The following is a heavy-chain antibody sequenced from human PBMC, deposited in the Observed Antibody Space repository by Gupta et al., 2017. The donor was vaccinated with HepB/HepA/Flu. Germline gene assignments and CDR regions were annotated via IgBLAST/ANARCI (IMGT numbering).Heavy chain of an antibody. CDR2: ISYDGSNK. Sequence: QVQLVESGGGVAQPGRSLRLSCAASGLTFSSYAMHWVRQPPGRGLEWVAVISYDGSNKYYADSVKGRFTISRDNSKNTLYLQMNSLRAEDTAVYYCAKEAGAAAGLYYYGMDVWGQGTTVTVAS. CDR3: AKEAGAAAGLYYYGMDV. CDR1: GLTFSSYA. J-gene: IGHJ6*02. D-gene: IGHD6-13*01. V-gene: IGHV3-30*18.